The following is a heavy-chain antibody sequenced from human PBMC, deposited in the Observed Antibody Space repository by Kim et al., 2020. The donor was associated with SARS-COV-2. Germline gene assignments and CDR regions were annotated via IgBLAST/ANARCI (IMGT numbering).Heavy chain of an antibody. V-gene: IGHV4-59*01. D-gene: IGHD6-19*01. J-gene: IGHJ4*02. CDR3: ARAPGYSSGWYRY. Sequence: YNPSLKSRVTISVDTSKNQFSLKLSSVTAADTAVYYCARAPGYSSGWYRYWGQGTLVTVSS.